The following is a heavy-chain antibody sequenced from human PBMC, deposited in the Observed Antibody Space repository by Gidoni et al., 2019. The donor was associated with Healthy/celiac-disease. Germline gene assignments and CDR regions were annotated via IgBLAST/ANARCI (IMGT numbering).Heavy chain of an antibody. D-gene: IGHD1-20*01. CDR3: AKTALTGNYYGMDV. Sequence: EVQLLESGGGVVQPGGSLILSCASSAFPLSSYDMSWVRQAPGKGLEGVSAISGSGGSTYYADSVKGRFTISRENSNNTLYLQMNSLRAEDTAVYYCAKTALTGNYYGMDVWGQGTTVTVSS. CDR1: AFPLSSYD. J-gene: IGHJ6*02. V-gene: IGHV3-23*01. CDR2: ISGSGGST.